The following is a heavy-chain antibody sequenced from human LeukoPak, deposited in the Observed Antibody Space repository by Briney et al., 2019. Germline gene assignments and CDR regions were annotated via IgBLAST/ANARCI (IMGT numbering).Heavy chain of an antibody. V-gene: IGHV3-30*18. Sequence: PGGSLRLSCAASGFTFSSYGMHWVRQAPGKGLEWVAVISYDGSNKYYADSVKGRFTISRDNSKNTLYLQMNSLRAEDTAVYYCAKLAPAAAGTSPLDYWGQGTLVTVSS. CDR2: ISYDGSNK. D-gene: IGHD6-13*01. CDR3: AKLAPAAAGTSPLDY. CDR1: GFTFSSYG. J-gene: IGHJ4*02.